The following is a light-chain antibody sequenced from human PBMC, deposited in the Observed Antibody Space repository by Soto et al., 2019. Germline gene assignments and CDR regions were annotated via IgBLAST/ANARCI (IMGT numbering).Light chain of an antibody. J-gene: IGKJ4*01. V-gene: IGKV1-39*01. CDR2: SAS. Sequence: DIQMTQSPSSLSASVGDRVTITCRASQGISTYLHWHQQKPGKAPKLLIYSASSLQSGVPPRFSGSGSGTDFTLTISSLQPEDFVAYYCQQSYSIPLTFGGGTKVDIK. CDR1: QGISTY. CDR3: QQSYSIPLT.